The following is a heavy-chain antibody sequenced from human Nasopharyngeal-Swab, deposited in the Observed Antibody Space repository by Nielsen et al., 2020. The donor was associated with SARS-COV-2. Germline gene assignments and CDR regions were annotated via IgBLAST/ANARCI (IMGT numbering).Heavy chain of an antibody. CDR2: IYYSGST. CDR3: ARQIYDFWSGYGLVYYYYMDV. V-gene: IGHV4-59*08. Sequence: WIRQPPGKGLEWIGYIYYSGSTNYNPSLKSRVTISVDTSKNQFSLKLSSVTAADTAVYYCARQIYDFWSGYGLVYYYYMDVWGKGTMVTVSS. D-gene: IGHD3-3*01. J-gene: IGHJ6*03.